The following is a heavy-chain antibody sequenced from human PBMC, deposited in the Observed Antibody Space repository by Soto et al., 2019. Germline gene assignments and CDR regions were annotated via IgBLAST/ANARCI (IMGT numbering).Heavy chain of an antibody. J-gene: IGHJ5*02. V-gene: IGHV4-34*01. D-gene: IGHD6-13*01. CDR1: GGSFSGYY. CDR3: ARGFLYSSSYNWFDP. Sequence: PSETLSLTYAVYGGSFSGYYWSWIRQPPGKGLEWIGEINHSGSTNYNPSLKSRVTISVDTSKNQFSLELSSVTAADTAVYYCARGFLYSSSYNWFDPWGQGTLVTVSS. CDR2: INHSGST.